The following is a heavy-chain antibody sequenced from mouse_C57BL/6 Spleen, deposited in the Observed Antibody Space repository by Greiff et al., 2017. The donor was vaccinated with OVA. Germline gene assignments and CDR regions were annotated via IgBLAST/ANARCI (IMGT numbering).Heavy chain of an antibody. Sequence: VQLQQPGAELVKPGASVKLSCKASGYTFTSYWMHWVKQRPGQGLEWIGMIHPNSGSTNYNEKFKSKATLTVDKSSSTAYMQLSSLTSEDSAVYYCARRYGSLYYAMDYWGQGTSVTVSS. D-gene: IGHD1-1*01. CDR3: ARRYGSLYYAMDY. J-gene: IGHJ4*01. V-gene: IGHV1-64*01. CDR1: GYTFTSYW. CDR2: IHPNSGST.